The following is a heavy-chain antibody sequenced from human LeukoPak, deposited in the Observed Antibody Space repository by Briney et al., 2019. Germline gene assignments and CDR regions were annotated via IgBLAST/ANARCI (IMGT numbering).Heavy chain of an antibody. CDR3: ARETESGSYDAFDI. V-gene: IGHV3-48*03. D-gene: IGHD3-10*01. CDR1: GFTFSSYE. CDR2: ISFSGSPI. J-gene: IGHJ3*02. Sequence: PGGSLRLSCAASGFTFSSYEMNWVRQAPGKGLEWVSYISFSGSPIYYADSVKGRFTISRDDAKSSVYLQMNNLTTEDTAIYYCARETESGSYDAFDIWGQGTMVTVSS.